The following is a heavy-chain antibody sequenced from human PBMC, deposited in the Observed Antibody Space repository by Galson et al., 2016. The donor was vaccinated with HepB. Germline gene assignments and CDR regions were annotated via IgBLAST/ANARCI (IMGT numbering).Heavy chain of an antibody. CDR2: VSYDGYSK. Sequence: SLRLSCAASGFFFSNYGMHWVRQAPGKGLAWVAVVSYDGYSKYYADSVKGRFTISRDNSKTTRYLQMNSLRVEDKAVYYWAKDDYTSGSEYGMDVWGQGTTVTVSS. D-gene: IGHD3-10*01. CDR1: GFFFSNYG. J-gene: IGHJ6*02. V-gene: IGHV3-30*18. CDR3: AKDDYTSGSEYGMDV.